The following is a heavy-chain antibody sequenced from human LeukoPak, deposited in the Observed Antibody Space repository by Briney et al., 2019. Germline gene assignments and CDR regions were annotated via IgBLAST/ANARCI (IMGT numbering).Heavy chain of an antibody. CDR2: INPEGSEK. CDR1: GLTFSSSW. Sequence: PGGSLRLSCAVSGLTFSSSWMDWVRQAPGKGLEWVASINPEGSEKYSADSVKGRFTISRDNAKNSLYLQMDSLRVEDTAFYYCARDLAYSRLDYWGQGMLVTVPS. J-gene: IGHJ4*02. D-gene: IGHD5-18*01. V-gene: IGHV3-7*01. CDR3: ARDLAYSRLDY.